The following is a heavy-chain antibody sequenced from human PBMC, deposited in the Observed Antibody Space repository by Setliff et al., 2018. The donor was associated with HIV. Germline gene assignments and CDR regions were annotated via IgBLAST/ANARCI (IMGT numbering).Heavy chain of an antibody. Sequence: GSLRLSCAASGFTFSSYSMNWVRQAPGKGLEWVSYISSSSSTIYYADSVKGRFTISRDNAKNSLYLQMNSLRAEDTAVYYCARSITMVRGVPGYWGQGTLVTVSS. J-gene: IGHJ4*02. D-gene: IGHD3-10*01. CDR2: ISSSSSTI. CDR1: GFTFSSYS. V-gene: IGHV3-48*01. CDR3: ARSITMVRGVPGY.